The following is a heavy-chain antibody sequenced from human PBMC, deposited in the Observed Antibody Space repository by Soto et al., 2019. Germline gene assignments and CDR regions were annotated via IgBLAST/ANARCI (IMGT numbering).Heavy chain of an antibody. Sequence: QVQLVQSGAEVKKPGSSVKVSCEASGGTFNTYTINWVRQAPGRGLEWVGQIVPLYDSVNYGENFQGRVTITADKSTKIAYMELSSLRSEDTALYFCASWRSYSGSYCFDFWCQGTLVTVSS. CDR2: IVPLYDSV. D-gene: IGHD1-26*01. V-gene: IGHV1-69*06. J-gene: IGHJ4*02. CDR1: GGTFNTYT. CDR3: ASWRSYSGSYCFDF.